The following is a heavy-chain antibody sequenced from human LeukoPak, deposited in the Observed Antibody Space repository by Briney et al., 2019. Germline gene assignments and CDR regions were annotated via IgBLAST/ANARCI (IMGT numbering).Heavy chain of an antibody. J-gene: IGHJ5*02. Sequence: GGSLRLSCAASGFTFSSYAMHWVRQAPGKGLEWVAVISYDGSNKYYADSVKGRFTISRDNSKNTLYLQMNSLRAEDTAVYYCARAFSYYNWFDPWGQGTLVTVSS. D-gene: IGHD3-10*01. CDR2: ISYDGSNK. CDR1: GFTFSSYA. CDR3: ARAFSYYNWFDP. V-gene: IGHV3-30*04.